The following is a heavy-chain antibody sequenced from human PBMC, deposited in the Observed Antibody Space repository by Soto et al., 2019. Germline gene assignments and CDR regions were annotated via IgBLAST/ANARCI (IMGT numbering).Heavy chain of an antibody. D-gene: IGHD2-2*01. J-gene: IGHJ6*02. V-gene: IGHV1-69*13. CDR1: GGTFSSCA. CDR3: ARDPRYCISTSCYYYYYYGMDV. Sequence: SVKVSCKASGGTFSSCAISWVRQAPGQGLEWMGGIIPIFGTANYAQKFQGRVTITADESTSTAYMELSSLRSEDTAVYYCARDPRYCISTSCYYYYYYGMDVWGQGTTVTVSS. CDR2: IIPIFGTA.